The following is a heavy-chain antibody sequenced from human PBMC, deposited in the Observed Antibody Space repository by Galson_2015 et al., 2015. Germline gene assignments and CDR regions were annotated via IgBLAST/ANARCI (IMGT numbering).Heavy chain of an antibody. CDR2: ISFDGGNE. J-gene: IGHJ6*04. V-gene: IGHV3-30*01. D-gene: IGHD6-19*01. Sequence: SLRLSCAASGFTFSSYVMHWVRQAPGKGLEWIAFISFDGGNEYYADSVKGRFTISRDNSKSTQYLQMNSLRAEETAVYYCARVPYRSGWHEYYMDVWGRGTTVTVSS. CDR3: ARVPYRSGWHEYYMDV. CDR1: GFTFSSYV.